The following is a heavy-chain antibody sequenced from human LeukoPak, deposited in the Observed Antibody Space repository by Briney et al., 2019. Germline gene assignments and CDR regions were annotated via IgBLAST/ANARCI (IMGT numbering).Heavy chain of an antibody. CDR1: GFTFSSYG. CDR2: ISYDGSNK. D-gene: IGHD4-11*01. V-gene: IGHV3-30*19. J-gene: IGHJ4*02. CDR3: ARPLTTVTTQGIDY. Sequence: SGGSLRLSCAASGFTFSSYGMHWVRQAPGKGLEWVAVISYDGSNKYYADSVKGRFTISRDNSKNTLYLQMNSLRAEDTAVYYCARPLTTVTTQGIDYWGQGTLVTVSS.